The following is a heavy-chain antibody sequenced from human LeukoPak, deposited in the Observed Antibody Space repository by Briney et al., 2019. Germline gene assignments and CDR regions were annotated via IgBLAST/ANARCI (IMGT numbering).Heavy chain of an antibody. CDR1: NGPINTYQ. CDR2: IDYSGRA. Sequence: PAETLSLTCTVSNGPINTYQWSWIRQPPGKGLEWIGYIDYSGRANYSPSLKSRVTISLDTSNNQFSLKFNSVTAADTAVYYCARALATMFFDYWGQGTLVTVST. V-gene: IGHV4-59*01. J-gene: IGHJ4*02. CDR3: ARALATMFFDY. D-gene: IGHD5-12*01.